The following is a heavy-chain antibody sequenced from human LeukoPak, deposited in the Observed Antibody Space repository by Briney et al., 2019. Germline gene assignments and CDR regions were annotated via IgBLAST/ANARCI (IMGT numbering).Heavy chain of an antibody. V-gene: IGHV4-31*03. Sequence: PPETLSLTCTVSGGSISSGGYYWSWIRQHPGKGLEWIGYIYYSGSTYYNPSLKSRVTISVDTSKNQFSLKLSSVTAADTAVYYCARGSSSGYVDYWGQGTLVTVSS. CDR2: IYYSGST. CDR3: ARGSSSGYVDY. D-gene: IGHD6-13*01. J-gene: IGHJ4*02. CDR1: GGSISSGGYY.